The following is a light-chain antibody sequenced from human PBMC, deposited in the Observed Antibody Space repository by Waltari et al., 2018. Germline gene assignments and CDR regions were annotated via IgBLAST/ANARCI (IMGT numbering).Light chain of an antibody. Sequence: IQMTQSPSALSASVGDRVTITCRASQSIRNYLNWYQQKPGKPPKVLIYGASSLQSGVPSRFSGSGSGTDFTLIINNLQPEDFAVYYCQQSYSTLVTFGQGTRLEIK. J-gene: IGKJ5*01. CDR3: QQSYSTLVT. CDR2: GAS. CDR1: QSIRNY. V-gene: IGKV1-39*01.